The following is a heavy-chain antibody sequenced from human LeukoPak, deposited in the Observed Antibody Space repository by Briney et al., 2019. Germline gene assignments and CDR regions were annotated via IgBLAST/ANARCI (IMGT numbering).Heavy chain of an antibody. J-gene: IGHJ6*02. V-gene: IGHV3-48*04. Sequence: GGSLRLSCAASGFTFSSYSMNWVRQAPGKGLEWVSYISSSSSTIYYADSVKGRFTISRDNAKNSLYLQMNSLRAEDTAVYYCARDDYGDSPTGNYYGMDVWGQGTTVTVSS. CDR2: ISSSSSTI. CDR3: ARDDYGDSPTGNYYGMDV. CDR1: GFTFSSYS. D-gene: IGHD4-17*01.